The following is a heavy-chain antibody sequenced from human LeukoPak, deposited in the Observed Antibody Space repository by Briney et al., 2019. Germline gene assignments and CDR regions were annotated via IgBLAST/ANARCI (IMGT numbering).Heavy chain of an antibody. CDR2: ISAYNGNT. CDR3: ARSDRYYDILTGYYLFDY. CDR1: GYTFTSYG. Sequence: ASVKVSCKASGYTFTSYGISWVRQAPGQGLEWMGWISAYNGNTNYAQKLQGRVTMTTDTSTSTAYMELRSLRSDDTAVYYCARSDRYYDILTGYYLFDYWGQGTLVTVSS. V-gene: IGHV1-18*01. D-gene: IGHD3-9*01. J-gene: IGHJ4*02.